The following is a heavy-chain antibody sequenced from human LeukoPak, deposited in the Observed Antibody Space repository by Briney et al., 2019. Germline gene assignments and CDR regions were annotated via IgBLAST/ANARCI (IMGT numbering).Heavy chain of an antibody. V-gene: IGHV1-69*05. CDR3: ARSGPLSDYYDSSGYYGNY. D-gene: IGHD3-22*01. J-gene: IGHJ4*02. CDR1: GGTFISYA. Sequence: SVKVSCKASGGTFISYAISWVRQAPGQGLEWMGRIIPIFGTANYAQKFQGRVTITTDESTSTAYMELSSLRSEDTAVYYCARSGPLSDYYDSSGYYGNYWGQGTLVTVSS. CDR2: IIPIFGTA.